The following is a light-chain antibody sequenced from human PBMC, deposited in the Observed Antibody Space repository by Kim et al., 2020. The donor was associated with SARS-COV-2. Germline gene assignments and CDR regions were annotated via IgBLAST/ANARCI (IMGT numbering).Light chain of an antibody. J-gene: IGKJ1*01. V-gene: IGKV1-39*01. CDR3: QQSYSTPPRT. CDR1: QSISSY. Sequence: SVGDRVTITCRASQSISSYLDWYQQKPGKAPKLLIYAASSLQSGVSSRFSGSGSGTDFTLTISSLQPEDFASYYCQQSYSTPPRTFGQGTKVDIK. CDR2: AAS.